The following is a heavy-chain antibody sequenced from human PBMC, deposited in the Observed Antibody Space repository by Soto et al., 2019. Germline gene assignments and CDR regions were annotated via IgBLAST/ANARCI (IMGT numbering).Heavy chain of an antibody. Sequence: QVQLVQSGAEVKKPGASVKVSCKASGYTFTSYDINWVRQATGQGLEWMGWMNPNSGNTGYAQKFQGRVTMTRNTSISTAYMELSSLRSEDTAVYYCARVLRYSANYYYYGMDVWGQGTTVTVSS. CDR3: ARVLRYSANYYYYGMDV. V-gene: IGHV1-8*01. J-gene: IGHJ6*02. D-gene: IGHD3-9*01. CDR2: MNPNSGNT. CDR1: GYTFTSYD.